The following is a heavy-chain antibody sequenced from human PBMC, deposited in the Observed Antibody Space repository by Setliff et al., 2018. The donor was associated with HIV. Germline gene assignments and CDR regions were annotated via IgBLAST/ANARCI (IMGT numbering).Heavy chain of an antibody. D-gene: IGHD4-17*01. CDR3: ARAAAGNTGPFDL. CDR2: VSSRGDT. Sequence: ETLSLTCTVSDSGTYYWSWIRQPAGKGLEWIGRVSSRGDTNYNPSLKSRVTMSVDTSKNQFSLKLTSVTASDTAVYYCARAAAGNTGPFDLWGQGSPVTVAS. J-gene: IGHJ4*02. CDR1: DSGTYY. V-gene: IGHV4-4*07.